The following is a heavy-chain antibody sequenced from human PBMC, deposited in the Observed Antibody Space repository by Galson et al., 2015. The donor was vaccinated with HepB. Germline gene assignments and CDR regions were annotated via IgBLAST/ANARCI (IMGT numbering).Heavy chain of an antibody. J-gene: IGHJ3*02. Sequence: SLRLSCAASGFTSSNYWVHWVRQVPGKGLVWVSRIDNDGSYVNYGDSGQGRFTISRDNAKNTVNLQMNSLRAEDTAVYYCAREFVAVPGRNSDAFDMWGRGTMVTVSS. D-gene: IGHD6-19*01. CDR3: AREFVAVPGRNSDAFDM. V-gene: IGHV3-74*01. CDR1: GFTSSNYW. CDR2: IDNDGSYV.